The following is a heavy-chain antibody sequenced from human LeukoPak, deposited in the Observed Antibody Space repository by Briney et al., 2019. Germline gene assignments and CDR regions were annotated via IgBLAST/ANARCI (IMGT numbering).Heavy chain of an antibody. CDR1: GFTFSSYW. CDR2: INHDGSEK. D-gene: IGHD2-2*01. J-gene: IGHJ4*02. CDR3: ARCRGTSSTSCYHDY. V-gene: IGHV3-7*01. Sequence: GGSLRLSCAASGFTFSSYWMNWVRQAPGKGLEWVANINHDGSEKNYVDSVKGRFTISRDNAKNSLYLQMNSLRAEDTAVYYCARCRGTSSTSCYHDYWGQGTLVTVSS.